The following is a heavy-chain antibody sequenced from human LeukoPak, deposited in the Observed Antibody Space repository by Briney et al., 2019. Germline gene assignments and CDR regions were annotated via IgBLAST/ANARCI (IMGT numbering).Heavy chain of an antibody. J-gene: IGHJ4*02. CDR2: ISSSGSTI. Sequence: GGSLRLSCAASGFTFSDYYMSWIRQAPGKGLEWVSYISSSGSTIYYADSVKGRFTISRDNAKNSLYLQMNSLRAEDTAVYYCGGSSWTIPPDYWGQGTLVTVSS. V-gene: IGHV3-11*01. CDR3: GGSSWTIPPDY. CDR1: GFTFSDYY. D-gene: IGHD6-13*01.